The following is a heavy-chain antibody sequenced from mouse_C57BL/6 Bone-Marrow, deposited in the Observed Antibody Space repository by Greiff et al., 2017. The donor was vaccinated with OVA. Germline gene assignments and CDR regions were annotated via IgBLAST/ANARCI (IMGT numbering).Heavy chain of an antibody. CDR1: GFSLTSYG. CDR3: ARNKGIVTTRYYAMDY. Sequence: QVQLQQSGPGLVQPSQSLSITCTVSGFSLTSYGVHWVRQSPGKGLEWLGVIWSGGSTDYNAAFISRLSISKDNSKSQVFFKMNSLQADDTAIYYCARNKGIVTTRYYAMDYWGQGTSVTVSS. D-gene: IGHD2-5*01. J-gene: IGHJ4*01. V-gene: IGHV2-2*01. CDR2: IWSGGST.